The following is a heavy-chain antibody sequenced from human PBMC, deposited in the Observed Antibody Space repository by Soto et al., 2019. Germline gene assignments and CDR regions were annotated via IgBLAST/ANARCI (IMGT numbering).Heavy chain of an antibody. J-gene: IGHJ4*02. CDR2: IIPIFGTA. V-gene: IGHV1-69*06. CDR1: GGTFSSYA. D-gene: IGHD3-16*01. Sequence: QVQLVQSGAEVKKPGSSVKVSCKASGGTFSSYAISWVRQAPGQGLEWMGGIIPIFGTANYAQKFQGRVTITADKSTSTAYMELNSLRSEDTAVYYCATERGEDDYVWGINRYWGQGTLVTVSS. CDR3: ATERGEDDYVWGINRY.